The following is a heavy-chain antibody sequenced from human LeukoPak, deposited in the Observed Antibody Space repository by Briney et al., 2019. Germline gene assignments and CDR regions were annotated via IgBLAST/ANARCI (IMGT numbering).Heavy chain of an antibody. V-gene: IGHV4-39*01. CDR1: GGSISSSSYY. Sequence: SETLSLTCTVSGGSISSSSYYWGWIRQPPGKGLEWIGGIYYSGSTYYNPSLKSRVTISVDTSKNQFSLKLSSVTAADTAVYYCARHEGWFDPWGQGTLVTVSS. CDR3: ARHEGWFDP. CDR2: IYYSGST. J-gene: IGHJ5*02.